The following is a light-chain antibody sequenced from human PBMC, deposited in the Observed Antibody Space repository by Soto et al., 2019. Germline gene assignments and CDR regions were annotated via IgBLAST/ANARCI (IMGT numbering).Light chain of an antibody. J-gene: IGKJ1*01. CDR2: ETS. Sequence: IVLTQSPGTLSLSPGESATLSCRASQSVSAGYFAWYKQKPGQAPRLIIYETSSKMTGIPDRFSGSGSGTEFTLTISRLEPEDFAVYYCQQYGDSPTFGQGTKVDIK. CDR1: QSVSAGY. V-gene: IGKV3-20*01. CDR3: QQYGDSPT.